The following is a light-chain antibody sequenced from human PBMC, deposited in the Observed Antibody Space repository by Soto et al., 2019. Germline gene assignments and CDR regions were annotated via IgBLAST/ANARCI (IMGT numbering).Light chain of an antibody. J-gene: IGKJ1*01. Sequence: EIVLTQSPGTLSLSPGESATLSCRASQSVSSNLAWYQQKPGQAPRLLIYGVSTRATGIPARFSGSGSETDFTLTISSLQPDDFATYYCQQYTSYPWTFGQGTKVDIK. CDR1: QSVSSN. V-gene: IGKV3-15*01. CDR2: GVS. CDR3: QQYTSYPWT.